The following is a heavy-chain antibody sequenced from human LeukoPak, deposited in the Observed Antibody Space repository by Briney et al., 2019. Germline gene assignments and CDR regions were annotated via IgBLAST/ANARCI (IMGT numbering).Heavy chain of an antibody. CDR3: AKAGCSGGSCYVYFDY. CDR2: IRYDGSNK. V-gene: IGHV3-30*02. CDR1: RFTFSNYG. J-gene: IGHJ4*02. Sequence: GKSLRLSRAASRFTFSNYGMHWVRQAPGKGLEWVTFIRYDGSNKYYADSVKARFTISRDNSKNTLYLQMNSLRTEDTAVYYCAKAGCSGGSCYVYFDYWGQGTLVTVSS. D-gene: IGHD2-15*01.